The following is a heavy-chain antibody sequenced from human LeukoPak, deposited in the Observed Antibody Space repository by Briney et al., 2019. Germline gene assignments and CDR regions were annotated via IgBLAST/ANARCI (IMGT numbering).Heavy chain of an antibody. CDR3: AKGRSSGWYYFDY. D-gene: IGHD6-19*01. J-gene: IGHJ4*02. CDR2: ITSSGGNT. Sequence: GGSLRLSCAASGCTFPNYAMTWVRLAPGKGLEWVSGITSSGGNTYYADSVKGRFTISRDNSKSTLYLQMNSLGADDTAVYYCAKGRSSGWYYFDYWGQGTLVTVSS. CDR1: GCTFPNYA. V-gene: IGHV3-23*01.